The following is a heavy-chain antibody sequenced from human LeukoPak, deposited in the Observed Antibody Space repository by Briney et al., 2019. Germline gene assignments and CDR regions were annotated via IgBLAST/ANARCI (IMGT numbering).Heavy chain of an antibody. CDR1: GFTSSRYW. D-gene: IGHD4-11*01. CDR3: ARGARLQPMGEF. V-gene: IGHV3-23*01. CDR2: ISGSGGST. Sequence: QPGGSLRLSCAASGFTSSRYWMSWVRQAPGKGLEWVSAISGSGGSTYYADSVKGRFTVSRDNSKTTTFLQMNSLRVEDTALYYCARGARLQPMGEFWGQGTLVTVSS. J-gene: IGHJ4*02.